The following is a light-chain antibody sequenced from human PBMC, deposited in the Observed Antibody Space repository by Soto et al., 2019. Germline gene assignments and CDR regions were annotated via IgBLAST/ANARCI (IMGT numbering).Light chain of an antibody. CDR2: DAS. Sequence: VLTQSPATLSLSPGERATLSCRSSLNVNNYLAWYQQKPGQAPRLLIYDASNRATGIPARFSGSGSGTDFTLTISSPEPEDFAVYYCQQRQYWPPITFGPGTRLEIK. CDR3: QQRQYWPPIT. J-gene: IGKJ5*01. V-gene: IGKV3-11*01. CDR1: LNVNNY.